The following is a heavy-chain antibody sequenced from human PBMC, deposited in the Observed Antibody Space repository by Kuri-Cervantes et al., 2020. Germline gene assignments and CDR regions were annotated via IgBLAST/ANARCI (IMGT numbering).Heavy chain of an antibody. CDR2: IIPIFGTA. J-gene: IGHJ5*02. V-gene: IGHV1-69*13. CDR3: ARLPWRYCSGGSCLYNWFDP. Sequence: SVKVSCKASGGIFSSYAISWVRQAPGQGLEWMGGIIPIFGTANYAQKFQGRVTITADESTSTAYMELSSLRSEDTAVYYCARLPWRYCSGGSCLYNWFDPWGQGTLVTVS. D-gene: IGHD2-15*01. CDR1: GGIFSSYA.